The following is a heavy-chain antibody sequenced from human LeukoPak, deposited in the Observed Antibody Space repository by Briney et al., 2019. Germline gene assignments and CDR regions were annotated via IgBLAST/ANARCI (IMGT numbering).Heavy chain of an antibody. CDR2: INPSGGST. V-gene: IGHV1-46*01. CDR1: GYTFTTYY. Sequence: ASVKVSCKASGYTFTTYYIHWVRQAPGQGLEWMGFINPSGGSTSYAQKFWGRVTMTSDTSTSTVYMELSSLRSEDTAVYYCARGRYMGVWGKGTTVTVSS. CDR3: ARGRYMGV. J-gene: IGHJ6*03.